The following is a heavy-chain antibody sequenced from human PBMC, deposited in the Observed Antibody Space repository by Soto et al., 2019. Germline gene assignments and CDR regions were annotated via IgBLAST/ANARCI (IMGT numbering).Heavy chain of an antibody. J-gene: IGHJ3*01. CDR1: GGTFSSYA. CDR2: INAGSGDT. D-gene: IGHD2-15*01. Sequence: GASVKVSCKASGGTFSSYAISWARQAPGQRLEWMGWINAGSGDTRYSQNFQGRVTITRDSSASTAYVELTSLRSEDTTVYYCARDHCYAGSCYDDAFDVWGQGTMVTVSS. CDR3: ARDHCYAGSCYDDAFDV. V-gene: IGHV1-3*01.